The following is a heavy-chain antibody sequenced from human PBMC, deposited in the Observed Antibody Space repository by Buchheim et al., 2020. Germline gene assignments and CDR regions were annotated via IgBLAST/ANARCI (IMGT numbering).Heavy chain of an antibody. Sequence: QVQLVESGGGVVQPGRSLTLSCAASGFAFSTFGMHWVRQAPGKGLEWVAVIWSDGSNKYYADSVKGRFTISRDNSKNTLYLQMSSLKTEDTAVYYCASRSPALDYWGQGTL. CDR2: IWSDGSNK. J-gene: IGHJ4*02. D-gene: IGHD1-14*01. CDR3: ASRSPALDY. V-gene: IGHV3-33*01. CDR1: GFAFSTFG.